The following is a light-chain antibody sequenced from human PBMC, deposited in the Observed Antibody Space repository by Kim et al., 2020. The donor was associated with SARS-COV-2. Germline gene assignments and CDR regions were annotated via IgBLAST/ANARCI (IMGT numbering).Light chain of an antibody. V-gene: IGLV2-11*01. CDR1: SSNVGTYNY. CDR2: DVN. CDR3: CSYAGT. J-gene: IGLJ2*01. Sequence: QSALTQPRSVSGSPGQSVAISCTGTSSNVGTYNYVSWYQQHPGKAPKLIIYDVNKRPSGVPDRFSGSKSGNTASLTISGLQADDEADYYCCSYAGTFGGGTQLTVL.